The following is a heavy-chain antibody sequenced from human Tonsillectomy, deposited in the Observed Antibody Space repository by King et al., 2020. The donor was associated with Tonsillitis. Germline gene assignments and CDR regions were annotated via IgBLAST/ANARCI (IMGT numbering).Heavy chain of an antibody. Sequence: VQLVESGGGLVQPGRSLRLSCAASGFTFDDYAMHWVRQAAGKGMEWVSGISWNSGSIRYADSVKGRFTISRDNAKNSLYLQMNSLRDEDTALYYCEKDISRYSYVYDYWGQGTLVTVSS. CDR2: ISWNSGSI. CDR3: EKDISRYSYVYDY. CDR1: GFTFDDYA. J-gene: IGHJ4*02. V-gene: IGHV3-9*01. D-gene: IGHD5-18*01.